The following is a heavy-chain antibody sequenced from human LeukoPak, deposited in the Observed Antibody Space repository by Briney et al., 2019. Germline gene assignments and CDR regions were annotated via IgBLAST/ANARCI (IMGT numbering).Heavy chain of an antibody. J-gene: IGHJ4*02. V-gene: IGHV4-34*01. CDR3: AGSLIVAAGPFVY. D-gene: IGHD6-13*01. CDR2: INHSGIT. Sequence: ASETLSLTCGVSGGSLSGHYWSWIRQPPGKGLEWIGEINHSGITNYNPSLKSRVTISLDASKNQFSLKLKSVAAADTAVYYCAGSLIVAAGPFVYWGQGTLVTVSS. CDR1: GGSLSGHY.